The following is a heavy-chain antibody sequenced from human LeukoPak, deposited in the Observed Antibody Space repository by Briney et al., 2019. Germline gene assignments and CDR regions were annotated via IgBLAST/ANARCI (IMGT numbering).Heavy chain of an antibody. CDR1: GFTFSSYS. D-gene: IGHD6-13*01. CDR2: ISSSSSYI. V-gene: IGHV3-21*01. Sequence: GGSLRLSCAASGFTFSSYSMNWVRQAPGKGLEWVSSISSSSSYIYYADSVKGRFTISRDNAKNSLYLQMNSLRAEDTAVYYCAREGIAAAGTNIDYWGQGTLVTVSS. J-gene: IGHJ4*02. CDR3: AREGIAAAGTNIDY.